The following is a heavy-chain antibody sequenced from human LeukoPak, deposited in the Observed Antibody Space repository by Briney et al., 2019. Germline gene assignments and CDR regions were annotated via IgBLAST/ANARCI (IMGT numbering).Heavy chain of an antibody. CDR3: ARGSGWNY. CDR1: GGSFSGYY. J-gene: IGHJ4*02. Sequence: SETLSLTCAVYGGSFSGYYWSWIRQPPGKGLEWIGYIYYSGSTNYNPSLKSRVTISVDTSKNQFSLKLSSVTAADTAVYYCARGSGWNYWGQGTLVTVSS. V-gene: IGHV4-59*01. CDR2: IYYSGST. D-gene: IGHD6-19*01.